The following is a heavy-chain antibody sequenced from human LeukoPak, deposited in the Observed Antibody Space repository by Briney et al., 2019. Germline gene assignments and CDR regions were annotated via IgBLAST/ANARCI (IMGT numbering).Heavy chain of an antibody. J-gene: IGHJ3*02. CDR2: INPNGGGT. CDR3: AREPTRGRAGDNSFDI. D-gene: IGHD7-27*01. CDR1: GYTFTGYY. V-gene: IGHV1-2*02. Sequence: ASVKVSCKASGYTFTGYYMHWVRQAPGQGLEWMGWINPNGGGTNYAQKFQGRVTMTRDTPISTAYMELSGLMPEDTAVYYCAREPTRGRAGDNSFDIWGQGTMVTVSS.